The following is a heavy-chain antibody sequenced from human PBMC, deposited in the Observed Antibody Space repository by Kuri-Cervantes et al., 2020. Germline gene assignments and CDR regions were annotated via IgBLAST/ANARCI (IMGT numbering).Heavy chain of an antibody. D-gene: IGHD6-6*01. Sequence: GGSLRLSCAASGFTFDDYAMHWVRQAPGKGLVWVSRINTDGSTTTYADSVKGRFTISRDNAKNTLYLQMNSLRAEDTAVYFCARVEAARADLDYWGQGTLVTVSS. CDR3: ARVEAARADLDY. CDR1: GFTFDDYA. J-gene: IGHJ4*02. V-gene: IGHV3-74*01. CDR2: INTDGSTT.